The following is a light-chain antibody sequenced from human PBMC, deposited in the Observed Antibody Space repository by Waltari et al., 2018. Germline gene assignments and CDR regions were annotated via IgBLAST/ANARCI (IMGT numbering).Light chain of an antibody. V-gene: IGKV1-39*01. CDR3: QQSYSKPPT. Sequence: DIQMTQSPSFMSASVGDRVTITCRASPSISSYLNWYQQKPGKAPKLLIYSASRLQSGVPSRFSGGGSWADFTLTISSLEPEDFATYFCQQSYSKPPTFGGGTKVEI. J-gene: IGKJ4*01. CDR1: PSISSY. CDR2: SAS.